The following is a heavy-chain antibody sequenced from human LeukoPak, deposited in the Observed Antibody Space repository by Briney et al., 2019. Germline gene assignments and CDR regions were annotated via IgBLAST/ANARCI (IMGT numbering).Heavy chain of an antibody. D-gene: IGHD3-10*01. V-gene: IGHV3-74*01. J-gene: IGHJ3*02. CDR3: ARDIVVRGVDAFDI. CDR2: INSDGSST. Sequence: PGGSLRLSYAASGLTFKDYGVRRARNDKGKGLVWVSRINSDGSSTIYADSVKGRFTISRDNAKNTLYLQMNSLRAEDTAVYYCARDIVVRGVDAFDIWGQGTMVTVSS. CDR1: GLTFKDYG.